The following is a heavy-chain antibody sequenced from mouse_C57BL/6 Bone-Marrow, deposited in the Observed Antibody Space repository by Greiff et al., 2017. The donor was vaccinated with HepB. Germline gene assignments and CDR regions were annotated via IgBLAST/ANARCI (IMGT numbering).Heavy chain of an antibody. CDR3: ARSYSNPAWFAY. V-gene: IGHV7-3*01. D-gene: IGHD2-5*01. CDR1: GFTFTDYY. J-gene: IGHJ3*01. CDR2: IRNKANGYTT. Sequence: DVMLVESGGGLVQPGGSLSLSCAASGFTFTDYYMSWVRQPPGKALEWLGFIRNKANGYTTEYSASVKGRFTISRDNSQSILYLQMNALRAEDSATYYCARSYSNPAWFAYWGQGTLVTVSA.